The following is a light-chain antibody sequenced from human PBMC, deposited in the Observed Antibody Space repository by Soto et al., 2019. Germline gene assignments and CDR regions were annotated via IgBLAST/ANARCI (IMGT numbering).Light chain of an antibody. CDR2: DAS. CDR1: QTVGTW. CDR3: QQSYSTLWR. J-gene: IGKJ1*01. Sequence: NQMTLSASTLSVNVKDTVTINCRASQTVGTWLAWYQQKPGKAPKLLIYDASTLQSGVPSRFSGSGSGTDFTLTISSLQPEDFATYYCQQSYSTLWRFGEGTKVDIK. V-gene: IGKV1-39*01.